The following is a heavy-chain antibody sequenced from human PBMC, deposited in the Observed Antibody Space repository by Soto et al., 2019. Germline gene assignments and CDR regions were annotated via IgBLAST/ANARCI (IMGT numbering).Heavy chain of an antibody. D-gene: IGHD1-26*01. CDR1: GFTVSSCA. Sequence: EVQLLESGGGMVQPGGSLRLSCAASGFTVSSCAMCWVRQAPGKGLEWVSSMRVSGGITYYADSVKGRSTITRDNSKNTQYLQMNSLRAEDTAVYYCAKDGYSMSREKPLDYWGQGTLVTVSS. J-gene: IGHJ4*02. V-gene: IGHV3-23*01. CDR2: MRVSGGIT. CDR3: AKDGYSMSREKPLDY.